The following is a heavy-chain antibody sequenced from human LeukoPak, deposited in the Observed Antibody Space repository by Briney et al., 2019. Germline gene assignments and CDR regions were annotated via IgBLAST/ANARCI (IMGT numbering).Heavy chain of an antibody. J-gene: IGHJ5*02. D-gene: IGHD6-13*01. CDR3: ARDARQQLANWFDP. CDR2: IIPIFGTA. Sequence: ASVKVSCKASGGTVSRYPISWVRQAPGQGLEWMGGIIPIFGTANYAQKFQGRVTITADESTSTAYMELSSLRSEDTAVYYCARDARQQLANWFDPWGQGTLVTVSS. V-gene: IGHV1-69*13. CDR1: GGTVSRYP.